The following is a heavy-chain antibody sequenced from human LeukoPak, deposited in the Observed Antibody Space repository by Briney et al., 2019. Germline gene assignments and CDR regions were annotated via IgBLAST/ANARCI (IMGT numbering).Heavy chain of an antibody. CDR1: GVSISSSNW. CDR3: ATSRQYCSSTSCYNWFDP. V-gene: IGHV4-4*02. Sequence: PSGTLSLTCAVSGVSISSSNWWSWVRQPPGKGLEWIGEIYHSGSTNYNPSLESRVTMSVDTSKNQFSLKLSSVTAADTAVYYCATSRQYCSSTSCYNWFDPWGQGTLVTVSS. J-gene: IGHJ5*02. D-gene: IGHD2-2*01. CDR2: IYHSGST.